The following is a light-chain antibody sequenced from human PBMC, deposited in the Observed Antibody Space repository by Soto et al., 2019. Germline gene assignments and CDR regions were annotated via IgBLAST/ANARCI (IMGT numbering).Light chain of an antibody. CDR1: QSISSW. Sequence: DIQMTQSPSTLSASVGDRVTITCRASQSISSWLAWYQQKPGNAPKLLIYDASSLESGVTSRFSGSGSGTEFTLTISSLQPDDFATYYCQQYNSYWTFGQGTKVEIK. CDR3: QQYNSYWT. J-gene: IGKJ1*01. CDR2: DAS. V-gene: IGKV1-5*01.